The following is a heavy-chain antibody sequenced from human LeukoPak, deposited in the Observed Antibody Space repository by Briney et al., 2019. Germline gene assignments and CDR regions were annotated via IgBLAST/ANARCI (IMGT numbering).Heavy chain of an antibody. D-gene: IGHD2-2*02. CDR1: GGSISSSSYY. CDR3: ASSIPYTHFDY. V-gene: IGHV4-39*01. Sequence: PSETLSLTCTVSGGSISSSSYYWGWIRQPPGKGLEWIGSIYYSGSTYYNPSLKSRVTISVDTSKNQFSLKLSSVTAADTAVYYCASSIPYTHFDYWGQGTLVTVSS. CDR2: IYYSGST. J-gene: IGHJ4*02.